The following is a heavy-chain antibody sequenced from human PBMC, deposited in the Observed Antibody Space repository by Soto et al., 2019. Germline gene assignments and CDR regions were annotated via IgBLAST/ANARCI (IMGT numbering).Heavy chain of an antibody. V-gene: IGHV3-33*01. Sequence: QVQLVESGGGVVQPGRSLRLSCAASGFTFSSYGMHWVRQAPGKGLEWVAVIWYDGSNKYYADSVKGRFTISRDNSKNTLYLQTNSLRAEDTAVYYCARELPLEWLSSTSYYYYYYGMDVWGQGTTVTVSS. CDR3: ARELPLEWLSSTSYYYYYYGMDV. CDR2: IWYDGSNK. CDR1: GFTFSSYG. D-gene: IGHD3-3*01. J-gene: IGHJ6*02.